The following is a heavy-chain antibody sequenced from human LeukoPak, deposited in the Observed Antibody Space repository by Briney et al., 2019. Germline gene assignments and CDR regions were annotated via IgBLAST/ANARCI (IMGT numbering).Heavy chain of an antibody. V-gene: IGHV4-59*08. D-gene: IGHD6-13*01. Sequence: PSETLSLTCAVSGGSMTNYYWNWIRQPPGKGLEWIGFIYNTGITNYNPSLKSRVTMSIDTSKNQFSLKLSSVTAADTAVYYCARHLGSSWLLYFDYWGQGTLVTVSS. CDR3: ARHLGSSWLLYFDY. CDR2: IYNTGIT. CDR1: GGSMTNYY. J-gene: IGHJ4*02.